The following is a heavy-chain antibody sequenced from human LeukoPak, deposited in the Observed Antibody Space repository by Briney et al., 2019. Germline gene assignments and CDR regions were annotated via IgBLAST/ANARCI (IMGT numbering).Heavy chain of an antibody. CDR3: ASAAGPLDN. CDR1: GFIFSTYG. CDR2: IWYDGSIK. J-gene: IGHJ4*02. D-gene: IGHD6-19*01. V-gene: IGHV3-33*01. Sequence: QPGSSLRLSCAASGFIFSTYGMHWVRQAPGKGLEWVAVIWYDGSIKYYADSVKGRFTISRDNSKNTLYLQMNSLRAEDTALYYCASAAGPLDNWGQGTLVTVSS.